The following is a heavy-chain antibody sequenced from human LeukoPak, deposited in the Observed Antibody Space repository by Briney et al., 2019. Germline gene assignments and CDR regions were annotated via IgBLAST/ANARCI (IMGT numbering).Heavy chain of an antibody. Sequence: ASVKVSCKASGYTFTSYYMHWVRQAPGQGLEWMGIINPSGGSTSYAQKFQGRVTMTRDTSTSTVYMELSSLRSEDTAVYYCVRDAGYSSGWYGEYDNYYYYYGMDVWGQGTTVTVSS. D-gene: IGHD6-19*01. J-gene: IGHJ6*02. CDR3: VRDAGYSSGWYGEYDNYYYYYGMDV. CDR1: GYTFTSYY. CDR2: INPSGGST. V-gene: IGHV1-46*01.